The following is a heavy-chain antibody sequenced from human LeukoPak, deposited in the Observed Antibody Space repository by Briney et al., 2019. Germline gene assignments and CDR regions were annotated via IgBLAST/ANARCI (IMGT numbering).Heavy chain of an antibody. CDR3: AIRRRGGSDDAFDI. CDR2: LYNTANT. V-gene: IGHV4-59*13. CDR1: GGSISSYY. Sequence: SETLSLTCTVSGGSISSYYCSWIRQPPGKGLEWIGYLYNTANTNYNPSLRGRVTISLDTSKNDISFSLRLSSVTAADTAVYYCAIRRRGGSDDAFDIWGQGTTVTVSS. J-gene: IGHJ3*02. D-gene: IGHD1-26*01.